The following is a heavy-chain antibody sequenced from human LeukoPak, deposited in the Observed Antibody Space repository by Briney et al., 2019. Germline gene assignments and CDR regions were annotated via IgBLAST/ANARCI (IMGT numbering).Heavy chain of an antibody. Sequence: PGGSLRLSCAASGFIFNNYAMGWVRQAPGKGLEWVSILTGSGHSTYYAGSVRGRFTISRDNSRNTLLLQMNSLKTEDAAVYHCTRDRGAYNLYDYWGQGTLVTVSS. CDR2: LTGSGHST. V-gene: IGHV3-23*01. J-gene: IGHJ4*02. D-gene: IGHD1-1*01. CDR1: GFIFNNYA. CDR3: TRDRGAYNLYDY.